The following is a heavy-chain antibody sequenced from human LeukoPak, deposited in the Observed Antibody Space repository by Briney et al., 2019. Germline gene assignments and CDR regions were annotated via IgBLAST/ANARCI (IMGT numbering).Heavy chain of an antibody. CDR2: IYHSGST. J-gene: IGHJ6*02. Sequence: PSETLSPTCAVSGGSISSGGYSWSWIRQPPGKGLEWIGYIYHSGSTYYNPSLKSRVTISVDTSENQFSLKLSSVTAADTAVYYCARAGIATYYYYYGMDVWGQGTTVTVSS. D-gene: IGHD2-21*01. CDR3: ARAGIATYYYYYGMDV. CDR1: GGSISSGGYS. V-gene: IGHV4-30-2*01.